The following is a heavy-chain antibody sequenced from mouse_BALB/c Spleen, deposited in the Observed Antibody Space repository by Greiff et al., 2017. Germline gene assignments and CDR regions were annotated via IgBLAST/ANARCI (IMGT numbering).Heavy chain of an antibody. CDR1: GYSITSDYA. J-gene: IGHJ2*01. CDR3: ARGDYGNSLYYFDY. Sequence: EVKLVESGPGLVKPSQSLSLTCTVTGYSITSDYAWNWIRQFPGNKLEWMGYISYSGSTSYNPSLKSRISITRDTSKNQFFLQLNSVTTEDTATYYCARGDYGNSLYYFDYWGQGTTLTVSS. V-gene: IGHV3-2*02. CDR2: ISYSGST. D-gene: IGHD2-1*01.